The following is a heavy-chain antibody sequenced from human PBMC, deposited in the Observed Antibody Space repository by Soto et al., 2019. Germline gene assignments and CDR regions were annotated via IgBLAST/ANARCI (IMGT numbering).Heavy chain of an antibody. Sequence: PGGSLRLSCAASGFTFSSYGMHWVRQAPGKGLEWVAVIWYDGSNKYYADSVKGRFTISRDNSKNTLYLQMNSLRAEDTAVYYCAREYYYDSSGYTLGYWGQGTLVTVSS. J-gene: IGHJ4*02. V-gene: IGHV3-33*01. CDR1: GFTFSSYG. CDR2: IWYDGSNK. CDR3: AREYYYDSSGYTLGY. D-gene: IGHD3-22*01.